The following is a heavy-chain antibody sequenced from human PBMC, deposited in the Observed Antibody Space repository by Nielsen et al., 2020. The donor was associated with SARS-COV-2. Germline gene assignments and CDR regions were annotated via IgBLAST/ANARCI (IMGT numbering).Heavy chain of an antibody. CDR3: ARDPVYYDSQGWFDP. V-gene: IGHV4-31*03. J-gene: IGHJ5*02. CDR2: IYYSGST. Sequence: SETLFLTCTVSGGSISSGGYYWSWIRQHPGKGLEWIGYIYYSGSTYYNPSLKSRVTISVDTSKNQFSLKLSSVTAADTAVYYCARDPVYYDSQGWFDPWGQGTLVTVSS. D-gene: IGHD3-22*01. CDR1: GGSISSGGYY.